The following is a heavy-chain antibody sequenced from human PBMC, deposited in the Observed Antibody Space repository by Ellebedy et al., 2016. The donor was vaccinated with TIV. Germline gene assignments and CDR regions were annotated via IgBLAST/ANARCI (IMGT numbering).Heavy chain of an antibody. CDR2: ISAYNGNR. CDR1: GYTFTSYG. CDR3: ARDGAGPPTYNFVMDV. J-gene: IGHJ6*02. D-gene: IGHD4/OR15-4a*01. V-gene: IGHV1-18*04. Sequence: AASVKVSCKASGYTFTSYGFSWVRQAPGQGLEWMGWISAYNGNRFYAQKLQGRVTMTTDTSTSTAYMELRSLRSDDTAVYYCARDGAGPPTYNFVMDVWGQGTTVTVSS.